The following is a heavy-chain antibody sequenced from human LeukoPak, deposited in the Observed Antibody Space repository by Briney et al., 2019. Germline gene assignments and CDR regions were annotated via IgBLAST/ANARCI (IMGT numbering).Heavy chain of an antibody. V-gene: IGHV3-23*01. CDR3: AKVGEGAAEDYYFDY. CDR1: GFTFSSYA. D-gene: IGHD6-13*01. J-gene: IGHJ4*02. CDR2: ISGSGGST. Sequence: GGSLRLSCAASGFTFSSYAMSWVRQAPGKGLEWVSTISGSGGSTYYADSVKGRFTISRDNSKNMMYLQMNSLRAEDTAVYYCAKVGEGAAEDYYFDYWGQGTLVTVSS.